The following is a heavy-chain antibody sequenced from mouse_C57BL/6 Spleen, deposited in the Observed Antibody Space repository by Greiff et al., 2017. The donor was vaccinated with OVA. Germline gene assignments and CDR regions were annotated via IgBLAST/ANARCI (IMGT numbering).Heavy chain of an antibody. CDR3: ARSLEYDYGWYFDV. CDR1: GYTFTDYE. J-gene: IGHJ1*03. CDR2: IDPETGGT. Sequence: VQLVESGAELVRPGASVTLSCKASGYTFTDYEMHWVKQTPVHGLEWIGAIDPETGGTAYNQKFKGKAILTADKSSSTAYLALSSLTYEDAAVDYCARSLEYDYGWYFDVWGTGTTVTVSS. V-gene: IGHV1-15*01. D-gene: IGHD2-4*01.